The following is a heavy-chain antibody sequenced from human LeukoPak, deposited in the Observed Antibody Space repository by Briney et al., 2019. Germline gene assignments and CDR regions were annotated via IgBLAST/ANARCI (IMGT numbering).Heavy chain of an antibody. CDR1: GYTFTSYG. CDR2: ISAYNGNT. D-gene: IGHD5-18*01. Sequence: VKVSCXASGYTFTSYGISWVRQAPGQGLEWMGWISAYNGNTNYAQKLQGRVTMTTDTSTSTAYMELRSLRSDDTAVYYCAREGAIYQYSYGSYYYYGMDVWGQGTTVTVSS. J-gene: IGHJ6*02. CDR3: AREGAIYQYSYGSYYYYGMDV. V-gene: IGHV1-18*01.